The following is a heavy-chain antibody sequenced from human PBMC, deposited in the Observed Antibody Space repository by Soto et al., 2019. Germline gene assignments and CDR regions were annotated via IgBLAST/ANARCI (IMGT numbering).Heavy chain of an antibody. Sequence: GGSLRLSCAASGFTFSNYILHWVRQAPGKGLEWVAMILHDGNNRYYADSVKGRFTISRDNSKNTLYLQMNSLRAEDTAVYYCALGYWARDAFDIWGQGTMVTVSS. CDR3: ALGYWARDAFDI. J-gene: IGHJ3*02. CDR1: GFTFSNYI. V-gene: IGHV3-30-3*01. CDR2: ILHDGNNR. D-gene: IGHD2-15*01.